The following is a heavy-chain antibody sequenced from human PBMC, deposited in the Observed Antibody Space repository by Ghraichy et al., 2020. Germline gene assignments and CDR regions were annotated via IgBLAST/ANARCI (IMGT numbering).Heavy chain of an antibody. CDR2: IKRNIDGATT. CDR3: ATSASSWDYFDY. D-gene: IGHD3-10*01. V-gene: IGHV3-15*07. Sequence: GGSLRLSCVASGLTFSSAWMNWVRRAPGKGLEWVGRIKRNIDGATTDHAAPVRGRLSISRDDSKNILYLQMNSLKTEDTAVYYCATSASSWDYFDYWGQGTLVTVSS. J-gene: IGHJ4*02. CDR1: GLTFSSAW.